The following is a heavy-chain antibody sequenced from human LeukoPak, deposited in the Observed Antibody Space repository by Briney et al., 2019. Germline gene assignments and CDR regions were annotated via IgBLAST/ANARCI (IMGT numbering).Heavy chain of an antibody. D-gene: IGHD5-24*01. CDR1: GYTFTSYG. CDR2: ISAYNGNT. CDR3: ARESRMATIPTVWFDP. Sequence: VKVSCKASGYTFTSYGISWVRQAPGQGLEWMGWISAYNGNTNYAQKLQGRVTMTTDTSTSTAYMELRSLRSDDTAVYYCARESRMATIPTVWFDPWGQGTLVTVSS. V-gene: IGHV1-18*01. J-gene: IGHJ5*02.